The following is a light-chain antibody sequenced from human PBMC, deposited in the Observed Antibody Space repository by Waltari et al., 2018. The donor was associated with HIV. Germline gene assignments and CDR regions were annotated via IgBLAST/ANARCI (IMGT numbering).Light chain of an antibody. CDR3: QTWGSGIVV. V-gene: IGLV4-69*01. J-gene: IGLJ2*01. CDR2: LNSDGSH. Sequence: LVVTPSPSAPASLGPPVTPPSPLSSGHTPYALAPHQHPPEKGPRYLMKLNSDGSHVKGDDSPARFSGSSSGAERYRTISSLQSEDEAVYYCQTWGSGIVVFGGGTKVTVL. CDR1: SGHTPYA.